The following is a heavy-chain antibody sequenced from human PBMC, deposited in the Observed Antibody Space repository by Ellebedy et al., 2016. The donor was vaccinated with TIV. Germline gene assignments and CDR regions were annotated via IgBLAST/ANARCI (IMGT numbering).Heavy chain of an antibody. CDR3: AKDRGSRDSVYPNGMDA. D-gene: IGHD2-8*01. Sequence: GESLKISCAASGFSLSSFWMSWVRLSVGKGLEWVADSSYDGAYAHYADSVKGRFTCSRDNSKNTLYLQMNSLSAEDTAVYFCAKDRGSRDSVYPNGMDAWGQGITVTVSS. CDR1: GFSLSSFW. V-gene: IGHV3-30*18. J-gene: IGHJ6*02. CDR2: SSYDGAYA.